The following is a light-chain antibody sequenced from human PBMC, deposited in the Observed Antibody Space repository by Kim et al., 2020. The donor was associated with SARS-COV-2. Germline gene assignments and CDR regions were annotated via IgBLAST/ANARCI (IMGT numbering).Light chain of an antibody. CDR2: AKN. Sequence: VALGQTVRITCQGDSLRSYYATWYQQKPGQAPILVIYAKNNRPSGVPDRFSGSSSGNTASLTITGTQAGDEADYYCSSRDSNDKVVFGGGTQLTVL. CDR3: SSRDSNDKVV. V-gene: IGLV3-19*01. J-gene: IGLJ2*01. CDR1: SLRSYY.